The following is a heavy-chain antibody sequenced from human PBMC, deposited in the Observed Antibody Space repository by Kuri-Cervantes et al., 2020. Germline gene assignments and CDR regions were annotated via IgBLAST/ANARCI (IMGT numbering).Heavy chain of an antibody. CDR2: IKQDGSEK. V-gene: IGHV3-7*01. CDR3: ARDRYSGYDYRNYYYYGMDV. D-gene: IGHD5-12*01. Sequence: GGSLRLSCAASGFTFSSYWMCWVRQAPGKGLDWVANIKQDGSEKYYVDSVKGRFTISRDNAKNSLYLQMNSLRAEDTAVYYCARDRYSGYDYRNYYYYGMDVWGQGTTVTVSS. CDR1: GFTFSSYW. J-gene: IGHJ6*02.